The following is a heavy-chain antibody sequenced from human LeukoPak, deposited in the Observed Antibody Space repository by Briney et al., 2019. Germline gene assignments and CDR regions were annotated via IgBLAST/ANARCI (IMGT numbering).Heavy chain of an antibody. CDR1: GFTFSSYI. CDR2: ISSSSSFI. V-gene: IGHV3-21*01. CDR3: AREDASSMDV. J-gene: IGHJ6*03. Sequence: GGSLRLSCAVSGFTFSSYIMTWVRQAPGKGLEWVSSISSSSSFIYYADSVRGRFSISRDNAKNSLYLQMNSLRAEDTAVYYCAREDASSMDVWGKGTTVTVSS.